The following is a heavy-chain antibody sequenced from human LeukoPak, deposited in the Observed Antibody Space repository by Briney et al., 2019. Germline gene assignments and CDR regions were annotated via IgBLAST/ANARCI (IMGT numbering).Heavy chain of an antibody. CDR2: MNPNSGNT. D-gene: IGHD2-15*01. V-gene: IGHV1-8*01. J-gene: IGHJ4*02. CDR1: GYTFTSYD. Sequence: ASVKVSCKASGYTFTSYDINWVRQATGQGLEWMGWMNPNSGNTGYAQKFQGRVTMTRNTYISTAYMELSSLRSEDTAVYYCARGLAEPYRTAGGYWGQGTLVTVSS. CDR3: ARGLAEPYRTAGGY.